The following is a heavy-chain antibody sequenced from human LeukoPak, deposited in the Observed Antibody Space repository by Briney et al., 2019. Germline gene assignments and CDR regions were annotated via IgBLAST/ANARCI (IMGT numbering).Heavy chain of an antibody. J-gene: IGHJ6*02. D-gene: IGHD1-26*01. V-gene: IGHV1-18*01. CDR3: ARDEYSGSYSYGMDV. Sequence: ASVKVSCKASGYTFTNYGISWVRQAPGQGLEWMGWISVYNGNTKYAQKLQDRVTMTTDIYTTTAYMEPRSLRSDDTAVYYCARDEYSGSYSYGMDVWGQGTTVTVSS. CDR2: ISVYNGNT. CDR1: GYTFTNYG.